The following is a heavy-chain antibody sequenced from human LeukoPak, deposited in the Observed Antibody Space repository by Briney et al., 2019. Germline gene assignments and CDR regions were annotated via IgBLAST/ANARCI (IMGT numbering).Heavy chain of an antibody. CDR1: GYTFTSYY. J-gene: IGHJ5*02. V-gene: IGHV1-46*01. Sequence: ASVKVSCKASGYTFTSYYIHWVRQAPGQGLEWMGIINPSGGSTIYAQKFQGRVTMTRDMSTSTVYMELSSLRSEDTAVYHCARDGSSSGWFDPWGQGTLVTVSS. CDR2: INPSGGST. CDR3: ARDGSSSGWFDP. D-gene: IGHD6-6*01.